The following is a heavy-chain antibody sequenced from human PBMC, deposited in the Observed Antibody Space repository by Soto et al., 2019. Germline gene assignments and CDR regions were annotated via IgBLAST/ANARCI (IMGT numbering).Heavy chain of an antibody. J-gene: IGHJ5*02. CDR3: ARVFTGRWFDP. Sequence: QVQLGQSGAEGKKPGSSVKVSCTASGGPFSSYAINWVRKAPGQGLEWMGVITPMFGAPHYAQNFKGRITITAEKSTNTAYMALRRLTSGDTAVYFCARVFTGRWFDPWGQGTLVTVSS. CDR2: ITPMFGAP. CDR1: GGPFSSYA. V-gene: IGHV1-69*06. D-gene: IGHD3-10*02.